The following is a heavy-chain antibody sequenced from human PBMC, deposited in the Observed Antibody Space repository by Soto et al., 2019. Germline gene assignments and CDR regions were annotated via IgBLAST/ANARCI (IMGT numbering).Heavy chain of an antibody. CDR3: XXXSSSSAPLDGMDV. D-gene: IGHD6-6*01. CDR2: ISGSGGST. CDR1: GFTFSSYA. V-gene: IGHV3-23*01. J-gene: IGHJ6*02. Sequence: SLRVSCAASGFTFSSYAMSWVRQAPGKGLEWVSAISGSGGSTYYADSVKGRFTISRDNSKNTLYLQMNSLRAEDKAVYYCXXXSSSSAPLDGMDVWGQGTTVTVSS.